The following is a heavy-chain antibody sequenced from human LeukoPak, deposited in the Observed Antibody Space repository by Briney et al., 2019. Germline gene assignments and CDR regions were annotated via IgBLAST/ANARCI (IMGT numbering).Heavy chain of an antibody. V-gene: IGHV4-34*01. D-gene: IGHD2-2*01. CDR3: ARGYPGPLDIVVVPAAIWFDP. CDR2: INNSGST. J-gene: IGHJ5*02. CDR1: GGSFSSYH. Sequence: PSETLSLTCAVYGGSFSSYHRSWIRQPPGKGLEWIGEINNSGSTNYNPSLTRRVTISVDTSKNQFSLKLSSVTAADAAVYFCARGYPGPLDIVVVPAAIWFDPWGQGTLVTVSS.